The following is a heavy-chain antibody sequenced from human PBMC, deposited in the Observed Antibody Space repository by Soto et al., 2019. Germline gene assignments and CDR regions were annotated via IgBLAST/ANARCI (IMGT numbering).Heavy chain of an antibody. J-gene: IGHJ6*02. Sequence: ASVKVSCKASGYTFTSYAMHWVRQAPGQRLEWMGWINAGNGNTKYSQKFQGRVTITRDTSASTAYMELSSLRSEDTAVYYCARAGVRYSDYGMDVWGQGPTVTVSS. D-gene: IGHD3-9*01. CDR1: GYTFTSYA. V-gene: IGHV1-3*01. CDR2: INAGNGNT. CDR3: ARAGVRYSDYGMDV.